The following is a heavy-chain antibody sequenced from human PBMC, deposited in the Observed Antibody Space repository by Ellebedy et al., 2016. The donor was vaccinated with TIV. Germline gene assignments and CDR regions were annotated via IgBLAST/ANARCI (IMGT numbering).Heavy chain of an antibody. D-gene: IGHD6-6*01. CDR1: GFTFTNYG. CDR2: ISYDGSDK. V-gene: IGHV3-30*03. Sequence: GGSLRLSXAASGFTFTNYGMHWVRQAPGKGLEWVAVISYDGSDKYYADSVKGRFTISRDNANNSLYLQMNSLRADDTAVYYCASGIATRRWGAFDNWGQGSLATVSS. J-gene: IGHJ4*02. CDR3: ASGIATRRWGAFDN.